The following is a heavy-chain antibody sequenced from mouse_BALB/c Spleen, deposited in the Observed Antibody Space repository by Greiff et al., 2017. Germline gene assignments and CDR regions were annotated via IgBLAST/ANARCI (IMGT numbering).Heavy chain of an antibody. CDR2: IDPANGNT. V-gene: IGHV14-3*02. Sequence: VQLKQSGAELVKPGASVKLSCTASGFNIKDTYMHWVKQRPEQGLEWIGRIDPANGNTKYDPKFQGKATITADTSSNTAYLQLSSLTSEDTAVYYCARNYYYGLYYYAMDYWGQGTSVTVSS. CDR3: ARNYYYGLYYYAMDY. J-gene: IGHJ4*01. CDR1: GFNIKDTY. D-gene: IGHD2-1*01.